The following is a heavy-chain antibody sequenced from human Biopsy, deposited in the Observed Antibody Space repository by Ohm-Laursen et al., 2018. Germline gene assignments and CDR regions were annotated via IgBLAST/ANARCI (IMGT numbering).Heavy chain of an antibody. Sequence: SLRLSCAASGFIFSTYTVNWVRQAPGEGLEWVSTISGNSDIIYDTDSVKGRFTISRDNSKNTLYLQMNSLRADDTAVYYCALAAAQTVTHFDYWGQGTLVTVSS. J-gene: IGHJ4*02. D-gene: IGHD4-17*01. CDR3: ALAAAQTVTHFDY. V-gene: IGHV3-23*01. CDR1: GFIFSTYT. CDR2: ISGNSDII.